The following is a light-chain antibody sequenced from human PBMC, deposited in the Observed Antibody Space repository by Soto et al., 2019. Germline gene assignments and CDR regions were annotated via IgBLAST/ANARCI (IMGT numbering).Light chain of an antibody. CDR2: DAS. CDR1: QSVSGY. Sequence: EIALTQSPATLSLSPGERATLSCRASQSVSGYLAWYQQKPGQAPRLLIYDASKRATGIPARFSGSGFGTDFTLTISSLEPEDFAVYYCQQRSNWPITFGQGTRLEIK. J-gene: IGKJ5*01. V-gene: IGKV3-11*01. CDR3: QQRSNWPIT.